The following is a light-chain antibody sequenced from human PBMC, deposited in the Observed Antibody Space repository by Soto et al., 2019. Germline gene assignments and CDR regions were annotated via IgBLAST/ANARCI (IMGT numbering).Light chain of an antibody. CDR2: HAS. Sequence: EIVLTQSPATLSVSPGERATLSCRASQSVSNNLAWYQQKSGQAPRPLIYHASTRATAIPARFSGSGSGTELTLTISSLQSEDFAVYYCQQYNEWPLTFGGGTKVEIK. CDR1: QSVSNN. J-gene: IGKJ4*01. CDR3: QQYNEWPLT. V-gene: IGKV3-15*01.